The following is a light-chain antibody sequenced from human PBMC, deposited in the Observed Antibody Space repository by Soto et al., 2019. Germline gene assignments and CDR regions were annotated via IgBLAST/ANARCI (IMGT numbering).Light chain of an antibody. V-gene: IGLV2-14*01. CDR1: SSDVGGYNY. CDR3: SSYTSSSLVV. CDR2: DVS. Sequence: QSALTQPGSVSGSPGQSITISCTGTSSDVGGYNYVSWYQQHPGKAPKLMIYDVSNRPSGVSNRFSGSKSGNTASLTISGLQAEDEADYYCSSYTSSSLVVFGVGTQLTVL. J-gene: IGLJ2*01.